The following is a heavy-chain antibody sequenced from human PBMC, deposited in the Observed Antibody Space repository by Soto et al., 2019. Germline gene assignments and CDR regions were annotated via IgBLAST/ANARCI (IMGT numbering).Heavy chain of an antibody. Sequence: GGSLRLSCAASGFTFNNYGMHWVRQAPGKGLEWVAVISYDGSNKYYADSVKGRFTISRDNSKNTLYLQMNSLRAEDTAVYYCARAVGTYYYYYGMDVWGQGTTVTVSS. CDR2: ISYDGSNK. J-gene: IGHJ6*02. CDR1: GFTFNNYG. D-gene: IGHD1-1*01. CDR3: ARAVGTYYYYYGMDV. V-gene: IGHV3-30*03.